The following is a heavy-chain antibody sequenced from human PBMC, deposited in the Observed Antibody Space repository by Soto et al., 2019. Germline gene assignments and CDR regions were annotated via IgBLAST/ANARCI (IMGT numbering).Heavy chain of an antibody. Sequence: TFINYWMTWVRQAPGKGLEWVANIKEDGSEKHYVDSVKGRSTISRDNAKNSLYLQMNSLRVEDTAVYFCSRDVVVGAKALNYWGQGALVTVSS. CDR1: TFINYW. CDR3: SRDVVVGAKALNY. J-gene: IGHJ4*02. D-gene: IGHD2-15*01. CDR2: IKEDGSEK. V-gene: IGHV3-7*01.